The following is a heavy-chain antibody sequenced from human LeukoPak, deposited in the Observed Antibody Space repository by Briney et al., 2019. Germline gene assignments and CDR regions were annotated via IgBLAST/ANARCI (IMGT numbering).Heavy chain of an antibody. CDR3: ARVEIPWSFDY. CDR1: GFTFNSYS. J-gene: IGHJ4*02. D-gene: IGHD2-21*01. Sequence: GGSLRLSCAASGFTFNSYSMHWVRQAPGKGLEWVTAISDDETYKFYADSVKGRFTISRDNSKNMLYLQMNSLRAEDTAVYYCARVEIPWSFDYWGQGTLVTVSS. V-gene: IGHV3-30*14. CDR2: ISDDETYK.